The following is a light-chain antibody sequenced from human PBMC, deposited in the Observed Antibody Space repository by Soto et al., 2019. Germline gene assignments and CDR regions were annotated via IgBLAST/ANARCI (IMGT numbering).Light chain of an antibody. CDR2: GAS. Sequence: ETVMTQSPATLSVSPGERASLSCRASQSVSSNLAWYQQKPGRAPRILIFGASSRAAGVPDRFSGSGSGTDFTLTINSLQSEDLAVYFFQQYDNLPLTFGPGTKVDIK. V-gene: IGKV3-15*01. CDR1: QSVSSN. J-gene: IGKJ3*01. CDR3: QQYDNLPLT.